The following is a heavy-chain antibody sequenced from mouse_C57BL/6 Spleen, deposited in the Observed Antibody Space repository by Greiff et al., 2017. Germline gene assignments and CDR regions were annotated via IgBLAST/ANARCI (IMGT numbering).Heavy chain of an antibody. CDR3: ARKEAAQAAWFAY. Sequence: QVQLQQSGAELVRPGTSVKMSCKASGYTFTNYWIGWAKQRPGHGLEWIGDIYPGGGYTNYNEKFKGKATLTADKSSSTAYMQVSSLTSEDSAIYYCARKEAAQAAWFAYWGQGTLVTVSA. V-gene: IGHV1-63*01. CDR2: IYPGGGYT. J-gene: IGHJ3*01. D-gene: IGHD3-2*02. CDR1: GYTFTNYW.